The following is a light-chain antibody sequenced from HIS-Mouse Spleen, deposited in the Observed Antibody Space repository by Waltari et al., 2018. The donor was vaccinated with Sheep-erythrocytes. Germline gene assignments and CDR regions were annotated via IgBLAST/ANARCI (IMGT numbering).Light chain of an antibody. Sequence: AIQLTQSPSYLSASVGYRVTFTCRASQGISSALAWYQQKPGKAPKLLIYDASSLESGVPSRFSGSGSGTDFTLTISSLQPEDFATYYCQQFNNYPRTFGQGTKVEIK. J-gene: IGKJ1*01. V-gene: IGKV1D-13*01. CDR2: DAS. CDR3: QQFNNYPRT. CDR1: QGISSA.